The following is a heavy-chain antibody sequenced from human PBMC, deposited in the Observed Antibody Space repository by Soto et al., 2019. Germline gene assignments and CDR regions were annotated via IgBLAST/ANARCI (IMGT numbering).Heavy chain of an antibody. CDR3: ARGYCSGGSCWDPSFDY. CDR2: INSDRSST. J-gene: IGHJ4*02. V-gene: IGHV3-74*01. CDR1: GFTFSTYW. D-gene: IGHD2-15*01. Sequence: EVQLVESGGGLVQPGGSLRLSCAASGFTFSTYWMHWVRQAPGKGLVWVSRINSDRSSTNYADSVKGRFTISRDNAKNTLFLQMNSLRAEDTALYYCARGYCSGGSCWDPSFDYWGQGTLVTVSS.